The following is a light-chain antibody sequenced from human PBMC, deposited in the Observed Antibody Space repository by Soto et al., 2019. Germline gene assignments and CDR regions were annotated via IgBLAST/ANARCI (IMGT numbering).Light chain of an antibody. J-gene: IGLJ2*01. V-gene: IGLV2-14*03. CDR1: SSDIGAYNF. CDR2: DVN. Sequence: QSALTQPASVSGSPGQSITISCTGTSSDIGAYNFVSWYQQHPGKAPKLMLYDVNIRPSGVSNRFSGSKSCNTASLTISGLQAEDEADYYCTSWRTSTTMIFGGGTKLTVL. CDR3: TSWRTSTTMI.